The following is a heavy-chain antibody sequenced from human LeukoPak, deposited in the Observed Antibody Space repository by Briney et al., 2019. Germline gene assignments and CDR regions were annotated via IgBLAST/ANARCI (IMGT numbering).Heavy chain of an antibody. D-gene: IGHD3-22*01. J-gene: IGHJ4*02. CDR1: GYTFTAYY. CDR2: INPNSGGT. CDR3: ARDPAIYYESDYYFDY. Sequence: GASVKVSCKASGYTFTAYYMHWVRQAPGQGLEWMGWINPNSGGTNYAQKFQGRVTMTRDTSISTAYMELSRLRFDDTAVYYCARDPAIYYESDYYFDYWGQGTLVTVSS. V-gene: IGHV1-2*02.